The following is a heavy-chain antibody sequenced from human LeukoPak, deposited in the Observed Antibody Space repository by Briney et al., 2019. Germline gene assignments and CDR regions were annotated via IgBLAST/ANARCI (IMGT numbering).Heavy chain of an antibody. J-gene: IGHJ6*03. CDR1: AFTFSSYS. CDR2: ISSTSSYI. CDR3: VRELTYYDILPGRSPGYSYYFMDV. V-gene: IGHV3-21*01. D-gene: IGHD3-9*01. Sequence: PGGSLRLSCAASAFTFSSYSMNWVRQAPGKGLEWVSSISSTSSYIYYADSLKGGFTISRDNAKNSLYLQMNSLRAEDTAVYYCVRELTYYDILPGRSPGYSYYFMDVWGKGTTVTVSS.